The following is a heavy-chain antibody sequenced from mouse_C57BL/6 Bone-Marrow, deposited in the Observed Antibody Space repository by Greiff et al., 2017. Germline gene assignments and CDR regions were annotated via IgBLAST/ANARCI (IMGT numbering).Heavy chain of an antibody. D-gene: IGHD1-1*01. CDR2: IYPRSGNT. CDR3: AREDITTVGGFAY. V-gene: IGHV1-81*01. Sequence: VMLVESGAELARPGASVKLSCKASGYTFTSYGISWVKQRTGQGFEWIGEIYPRSGNTYYNEKFKGKATLTADKSSSTAYMELRSLTSEDSAVYYCAREDITTVGGFAYGDQGTLVSVSA. J-gene: IGHJ3*01. CDR1: GYTFTSYG.